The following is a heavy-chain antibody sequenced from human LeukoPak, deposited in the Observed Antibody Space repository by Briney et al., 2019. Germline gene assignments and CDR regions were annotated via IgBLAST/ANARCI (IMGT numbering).Heavy chain of an antibody. V-gene: IGHV4-59*08. Sequence: SETLSLTCSVSNGSFSSYYWGWIRQPPRKRMERIGYIFSSESSNTNYNPSLNGRVTISVDTSKNQFSLTLNSVTAADTAVYYCARAGDGYYYYYYMDVWGKGTTVTVSS. CDR1: NGSFSSYY. D-gene: IGHD5-24*01. CDR2: IFSSESSNT. J-gene: IGHJ6*03. CDR3: ARAGDGYYYYYYMDV.